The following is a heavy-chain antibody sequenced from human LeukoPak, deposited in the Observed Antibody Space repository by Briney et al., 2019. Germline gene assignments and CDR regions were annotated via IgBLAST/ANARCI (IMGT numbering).Heavy chain of an antibody. D-gene: IGHD2-15*01. V-gene: IGHV4-34*01. CDR3: ARVQYCSGGSRCHSFDY. CDR2: INHSGST. Sequence: PSETLSLTCAVYGGSFSGYYWSWIRQPPGKGLEWIGEINHSGSTNYNPSLKSRVTISVDTSKNQFSLKLSSVTAADTAVYYCARVQYCSGGSRCHSFDYWGQGTLVTVSS. CDR1: GGSFSGYY. J-gene: IGHJ4*02.